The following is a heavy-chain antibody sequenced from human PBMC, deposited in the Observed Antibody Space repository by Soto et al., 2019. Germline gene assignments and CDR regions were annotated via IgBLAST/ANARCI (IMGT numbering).Heavy chain of an antibody. J-gene: IGHJ4*02. Sequence: QLLESGGNLVQPGGSLRLSCAAAGFTFSTYTMSWVRQAPGKGPEWVAGFYGGGSTSTFYGDSVKGRFTITRDNSKNMLFQQINSLIAEDTTVYYCTKDRHPDGIWSFDCWGQGTLVTVSS. CDR2: FYGGGSTST. D-gene: IGHD3-3*01. CDR1: GFTFSTYT. V-gene: IGHV3-23*01. CDR3: TKDRHPDGIWSFDC.